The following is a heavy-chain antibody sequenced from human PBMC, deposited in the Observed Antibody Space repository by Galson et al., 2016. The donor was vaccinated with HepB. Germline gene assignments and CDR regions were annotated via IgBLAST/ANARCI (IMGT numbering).Heavy chain of an antibody. CDR2: IYHTGST. D-gene: IGHD2-15*01. CDR1: GDSIRSSDW. Sequence: LSLTCAVSGDSIRSSDWRSWVRQPPGKGLEWIGEIYHTGSTNYNPSLKSRVTISVDKSKNQFSLKMTSVTAADTAVYYCARVRVVAMWGGADWFDPWGQGTLVTVSS. J-gene: IGHJ5*02. V-gene: IGHV4-4*02. CDR3: ARVRVVAMWGGADWFDP.